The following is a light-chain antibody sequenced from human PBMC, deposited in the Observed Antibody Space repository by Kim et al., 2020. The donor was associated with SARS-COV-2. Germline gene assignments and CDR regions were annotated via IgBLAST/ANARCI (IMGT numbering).Light chain of an antibody. Sequence: QPVLTQPPSASGTPGQRVTISCSGSSSNIGSNTVNWYQQLPGTAPKLLIYSNNQRTSGVPDRFSGSKSGTSASLAISGLQSEDEADYYCAAWDDSLNVVFGGGTQLTVL. J-gene: IGLJ3*02. V-gene: IGLV1-44*01. CDR2: SNN. CDR3: AAWDDSLNVV. CDR1: SSNIGSNT.